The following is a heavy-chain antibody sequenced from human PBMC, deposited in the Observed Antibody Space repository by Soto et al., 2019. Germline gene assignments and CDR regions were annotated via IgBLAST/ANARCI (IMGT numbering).Heavy chain of an antibody. CDR1: GFTFVAYA. Sequence: GGSLRLSCAASGFTFVAYAMAWVRQAPGKGLEWVSAIGSSGGNKYYGDSVKGRFTISRDNSRDTVDLQMSSLSAEDTAVYFCAKLASDYLNSLVDWGQGALVTVSS. CDR2: IGSSGGNK. J-gene: IGHJ4*02. D-gene: IGHD4-4*01. V-gene: IGHV3-23*01. CDR3: AKLASDYLNSLVD.